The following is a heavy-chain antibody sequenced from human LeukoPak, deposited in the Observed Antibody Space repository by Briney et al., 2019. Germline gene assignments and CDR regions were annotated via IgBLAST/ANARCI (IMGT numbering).Heavy chain of an antibody. CDR2: FISSSSYI. V-gene: IGHV3-21*01. Sequence: GGSLRLSFAASGLTSGSYSMNWAGRAQGKGLGWVSSFISSSSYIYYADSVKGRFTISRDNAKNSLYLQMNSLRAEDTAVYYCARGSRYYDSSVGPEDAFDIWGQGTMVTVSS. J-gene: IGHJ3*02. CDR1: GLTSGSYS. CDR3: ARGSRYYDSSVGPEDAFDI. D-gene: IGHD3-22*01.